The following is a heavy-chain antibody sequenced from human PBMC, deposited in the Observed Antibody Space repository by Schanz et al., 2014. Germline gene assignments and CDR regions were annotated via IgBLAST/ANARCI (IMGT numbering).Heavy chain of an antibody. CDR2: FNTGSGDT. CDR3: ARGIGGYGANNYFDY. V-gene: IGHV1-3*04. D-gene: IGHD5-12*01. Sequence: QVQLVQSGAEVKKPGASVKVSCKASGYTFSSHGIHWLRQAPGQSLEWMGWFNTGSGDTKYSQNFQGRVTITRDTSASTAYMELSSLRSEDTAVYSCARGIGGYGANNYFDYWGQGTLVTVSS. CDR1: GYTFSSHG. J-gene: IGHJ4*02.